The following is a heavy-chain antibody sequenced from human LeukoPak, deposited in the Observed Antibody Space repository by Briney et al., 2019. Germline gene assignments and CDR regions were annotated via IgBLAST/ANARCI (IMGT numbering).Heavy chain of an antibody. CDR3: ARDRGGLDAFDI. D-gene: IGHD3-10*01. CDR1: GGSISSSSYY. V-gene: IGHV4-39*07. J-gene: IGHJ3*02. CDR2: IHHSGNI. Sequence: SETLSLTCTVSGGSISSSSYYWGWIRQSPGKGLEWIGNIHHSGNICYNVSLKSRVTISVHTSNNQFSLNLNSVTAADTAVYYCARDRGGLDAFDIWGQGTMVTVSS.